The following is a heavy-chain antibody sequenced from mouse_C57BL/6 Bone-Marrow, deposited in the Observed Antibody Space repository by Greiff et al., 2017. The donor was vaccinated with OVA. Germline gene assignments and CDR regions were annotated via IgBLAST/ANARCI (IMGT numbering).Heavy chain of an antibody. CDR3: ARESSWWYFDV. Sequence: EVKLVESGPGLVKPSQSLSLTCSVTGYSITSGYYWNWIRQFPGNKLEWMGYISYDGSNNYNPSLKNRISITRDTSKNQFFLKLNSVTTEDTATYYCARESSWWYFDVWGTGTTVTVSS. CDR2: ISYDGSN. V-gene: IGHV3-6*01. CDR1: GYSITSGYY. J-gene: IGHJ1*03. D-gene: IGHD1-3*01.